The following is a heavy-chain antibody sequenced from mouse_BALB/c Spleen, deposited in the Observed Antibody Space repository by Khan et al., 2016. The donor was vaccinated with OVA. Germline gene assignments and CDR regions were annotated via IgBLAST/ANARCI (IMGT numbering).Heavy chain of an antibody. CDR1: GYTFTDYS. CDR3: ARGDYDLYYYAMDY. V-gene: IGHV9-2-1*01. CDR2: INTETGEP. Sequence: QIQLVQSGPELKKPGETVKISCKASGYTFTDYSMHWVKQAPGKGLKWMGWINTETGEPTYADDFKGRFAFSLETSASTAYLQINNLKNEDTATYFCARGDYDLYYYAMDYWGQGTSVTVSS. D-gene: IGHD2-4*01. J-gene: IGHJ4*01.